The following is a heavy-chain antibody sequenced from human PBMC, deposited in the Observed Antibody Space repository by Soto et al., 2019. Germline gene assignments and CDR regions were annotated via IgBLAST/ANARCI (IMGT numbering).Heavy chain of an antibody. J-gene: IGHJ5*02. CDR1: GYTFTSYG. V-gene: IGHV1-18*01. D-gene: IGHD4-17*01. CDR2: ISAYNGNT. CDR3: ARDLGYGDYVDWFDP. Sequence: ASVKVSCKASGYTFTSYGISWVRQAPGQGLEWMGWISAYNGNTNYAQKLQGRVTMTTDTSTSTAYMELRSLRSDDTAVYYCARDLGYGDYVDWFDPWGQGTLVTVSS.